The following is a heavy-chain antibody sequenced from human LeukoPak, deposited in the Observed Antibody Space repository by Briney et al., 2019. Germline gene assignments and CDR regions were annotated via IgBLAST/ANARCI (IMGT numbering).Heavy chain of an antibody. CDR2: ISYDGSNK. J-gene: IGHJ4*02. D-gene: IGHD1-26*01. CDR3: ATLENSGSYDY. V-gene: IGHV3-30*03. Sequence: GGSLRLSCAASGFTFSSYGMPWVRQAPGKGLEWGAVISYDGSNKYYADSVKGRFTISRDNSKNTLYLQMNSLRAEDTAVYYCATLENSGSYDYWGQGTLVTVSS. CDR1: GFTFSSYG.